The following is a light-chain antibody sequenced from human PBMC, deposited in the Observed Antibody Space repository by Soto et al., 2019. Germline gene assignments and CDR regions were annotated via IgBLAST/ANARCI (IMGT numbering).Light chain of an antibody. CDR1: SSDVGGYNY. J-gene: IGLJ3*02. Sequence: QSALTQPASVSGSPGQSITISCTGTSSDVGGYNYVSWYQQHPDKAHKLMIYEVSNRPSGVSNRFSGSKSGNTASLTISGLQAEDEADYYCSSYTSSSTVVFGGGTKLTVL. CDR3: SSYTSSSTVV. CDR2: EVS. V-gene: IGLV2-14*01.